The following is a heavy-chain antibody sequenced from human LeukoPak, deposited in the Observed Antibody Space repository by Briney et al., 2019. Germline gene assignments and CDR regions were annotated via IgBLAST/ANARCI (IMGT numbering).Heavy chain of an antibody. V-gene: IGHV3-21*01. CDR2: ISGGGSYI. J-gene: IGHJ3*01. D-gene: IGHD4-17*01. Sequence: PGGSLRLSCSVSGFTFSSYSMNWVRQAPGKGLQWVYSISGGGSYIFYADSVEGRFSVSRDNAKNSVFLQMNSLRAEDTAVYYCARGLGDYDAFDVWGHGTRVTVAS. CDR1: GFTFSSYS. CDR3: ARGLGDYDAFDV.